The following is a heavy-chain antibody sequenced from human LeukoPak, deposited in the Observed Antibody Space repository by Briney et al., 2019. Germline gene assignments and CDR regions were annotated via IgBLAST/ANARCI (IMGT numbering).Heavy chain of an antibody. V-gene: IGHV3-7*04. Sequence: GGSLRLSCAASGFTFSSYAMSWVRQAPGKGLEWVANIKQDGSEKYYVDSVKGRFTISRDNAKNSLYLQMNSLRVEDTAVYYCAKDRGFRYGFDYWGQGTLVTVSS. J-gene: IGHJ4*02. CDR3: AKDRGFRYGFDY. CDR2: IKQDGSEK. CDR1: GFTFSSYA. D-gene: IGHD4-17*01.